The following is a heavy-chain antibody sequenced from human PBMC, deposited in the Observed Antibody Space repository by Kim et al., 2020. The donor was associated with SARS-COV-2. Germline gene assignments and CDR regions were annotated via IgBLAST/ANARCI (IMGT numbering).Heavy chain of an antibody. CDR3: AGDYYYYMDV. J-gene: IGHJ6*03. V-gene: IGHV4-4*07. CDR2: ST. Sequence: STNYNPSLKSRVTMSVDTSKNQFSLKLSSVTAADTAVYYCAGDYYYYMDVWGKGTTVTVSS.